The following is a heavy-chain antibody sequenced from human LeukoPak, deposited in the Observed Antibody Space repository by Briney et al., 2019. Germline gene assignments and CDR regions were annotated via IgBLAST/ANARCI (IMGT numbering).Heavy chain of an antibody. Sequence: PGGSLRLSCAASGFTFSTYEMNWVRPAPGKGLEWVSYISSSGSTIYYADSVKGRFTISRDNAKNSLYLQMNSLRAEDTAVYYCARDPRARTGYWGQGTLVTVSS. V-gene: IGHV3-48*03. CDR1: GFTFSTYE. J-gene: IGHJ4*02. D-gene: IGHD1-26*01. CDR3: ARDPRARTGY. CDR2: ISSSGSTI.